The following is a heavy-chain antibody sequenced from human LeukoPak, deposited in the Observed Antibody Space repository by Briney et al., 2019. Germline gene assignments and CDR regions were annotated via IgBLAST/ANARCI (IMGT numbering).Heavy chain of an antibody. V-gene: IGHV1-18*01. D-gene: IGHD6-6*01. CDR3: ARGIPQHSSSYDFDY. J-gene: IGHJ4*02. Sequence: SSVKVSCKASGYTFVSYVISWVRQPPGQGLELMGWSNCYNGNTDYAQNFQVRVTMTEATSTRTVQMDMRRLKSDATDLYNCARGIPQHSSSYDFDYWGQGTQITVSS. CDR1: GYTFVSYV. CDR2: SNCYNGNT.